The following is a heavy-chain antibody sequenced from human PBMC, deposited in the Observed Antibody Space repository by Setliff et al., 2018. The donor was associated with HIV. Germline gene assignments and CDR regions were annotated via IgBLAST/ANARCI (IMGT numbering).Heavy chain of an antibody. J-gene: IGHJ5*02. V-gene: IGHV1-69*02. CDR1: GGTFSSYT. CDR2: VIPILGIA. CDR3: ASTTYYYDSSGHPPGWFDP. Sequence: SVKVSCKASGGTFSSYTISWVRQAPGQGLEWMGRVIPILGIANNAQKFQGRVTMTADKSTSTAYMELSRLRSDDTAAYYCASTTYYYDSSGHPPGWFDPWGQGTLVTVSS. D-gene: IGHD3-22*01.